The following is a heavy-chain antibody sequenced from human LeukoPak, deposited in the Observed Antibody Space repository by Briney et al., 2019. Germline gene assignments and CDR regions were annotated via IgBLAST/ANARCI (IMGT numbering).Heavy chain of an antibody. CDR1: GFTFSSYS. CDR3: ARDYGGYYYRHLDY. D-gene: IGHD3-22*01. J-gene: IGHJ4*02. V-gene: IGHV3-48*04. Sequence: GGSLRLSCAASGFTFSSYSMNWVRQAPGKGLEWVSYISSSGSTIYYADSVKGRFTISRDNAKNSLYLQMNSLRAEDTAVYYCARDYGGYYYRHLDYWGQGTLVTVSS. CDR2: ISSSGSTI.